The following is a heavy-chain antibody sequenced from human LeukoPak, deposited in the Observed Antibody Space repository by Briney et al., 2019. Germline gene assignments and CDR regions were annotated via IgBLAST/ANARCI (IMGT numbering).Heavy chain of an antibody. Sequence: PGGSLRLSCAASGFTFSSYWMHWVRQATGKGLVWVSRINTDGSSTSYSDSVKGRFTISRDNAKNTLYLQMDSLRAEDTAVYYCARDEYCSSTSCHAFDIWGQGTMVTVSS. CDR1: GFTFSSYW. CDR3: ARDEYCSSTSCHAFDI. V-gene: IGHV3-74*01. D-gene: IGHD2-15*01. CDR2: INTDGSST. J-gene: IGHJ3*02.